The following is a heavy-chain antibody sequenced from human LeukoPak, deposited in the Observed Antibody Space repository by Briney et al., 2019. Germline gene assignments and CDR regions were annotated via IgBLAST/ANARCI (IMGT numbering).Heavy chain of an antibody. CDR2: IYSGDIT. V-gene: IGHV3-53*01. Sequence: PGGSLRLSCAASGFTVNNNYMSWVRQAPGKGLEWVSVIYSGDITYYADSVKGRFTISRDNSKNTLYLQMNSLRAEVTAVYYCARGSGYNYGFPDYWGQGTLVTVSS. J-gene: IGHJ4*02. CDR1: GFTVNNNY. D-gene: IGHD5-18*01. CDR3: ARGSGYNYGFPDY.